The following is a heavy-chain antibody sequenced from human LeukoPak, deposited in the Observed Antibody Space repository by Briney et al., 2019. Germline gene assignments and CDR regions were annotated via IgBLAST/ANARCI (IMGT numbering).Heavy chain of an antibody. V-gene: IGHV3-23*01. D-gene: IGHD5-24*01. CDR1: GFTFSSYA. Sequence: PGGSLRLSCAASGFTFSSYAMSWVRQAPGKGLEWVSALSGRGVSTYYAGSVKGRCTLSRDNSKNTLYLQMNSLRAEDTAVYYCAKDMGLQRYYFDYWGQGTLVTVSS. CDR2: LSGRGVST. CDR3: AKDMGLQRYYFDY. J-gene: IGHJ4*02.